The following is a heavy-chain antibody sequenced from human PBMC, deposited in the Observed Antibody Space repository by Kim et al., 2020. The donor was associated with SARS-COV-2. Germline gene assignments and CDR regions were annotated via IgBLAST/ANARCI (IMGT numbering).Heavy chain of an antibody. CDR3: ARDRLRRLRGTDYYYGMDV. Sequence: SETLSLTCAVSGGSISSSNWWRWVRQPPGKGLEWIGEIYHSGSTNYNPSLKSRVTISVDKSKNQFSLKLSSVTAADTAVYYCARDRLRRLRGTDYYYGMDVWGQGTTVTVSS. D-gene: IGHD1-7*01. CDR1: GGSISSSNW. V-gene: IGHV4-4*02. CDR2: IYHSGST. J-gene: IGHJ6*02.